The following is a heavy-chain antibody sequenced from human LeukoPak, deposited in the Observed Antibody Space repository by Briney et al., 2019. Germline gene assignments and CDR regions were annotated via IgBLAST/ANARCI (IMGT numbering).Heavy chain of an antibody. CDR3: AKVGALSGSYDYFDY. CDR2: ISGSGGST. V-gene: IGHV3-23*01. Sequence: GGSLRLSCAASGFTFSSYAMSWVRQAPGKGLEWVSAISGSGGSTYYADSVKGRFTISRDNSKNTLYLQMNSLRAEDTAVYYCAKVGALSGSYDYFDYWGQGTLVTISS. D-gene: IGHD3-10*01. CDR1: GFTFSSYA. J-gene: IGHJ4*02.